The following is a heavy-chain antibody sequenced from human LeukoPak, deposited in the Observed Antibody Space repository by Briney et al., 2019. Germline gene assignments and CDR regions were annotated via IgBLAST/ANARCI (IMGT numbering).Heavy chain of an antibody. CDR3: ARGRTAYSSSWYNWFDP. CDR2: INHSGSS. V-gene: IGHV4-34*01. CDR1: GGSFSGYY. D-gene: IGHD6-13*01. J-gene: IGHJ5*02. Sequence: SETLSLTRAVYGGSFSGYYWSWIRQPPGKGLEWIGEINHSGSSNYNPSLKSRVTISVDTSKNQFSLKLHSATAADTAVYYCARGRTAYSSSWYNWFDPWGQGTLVTVSS.